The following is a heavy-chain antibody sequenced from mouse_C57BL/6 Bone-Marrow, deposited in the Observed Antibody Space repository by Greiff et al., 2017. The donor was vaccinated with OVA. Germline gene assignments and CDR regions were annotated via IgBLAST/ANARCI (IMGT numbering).Heavy chain of an antibody. CDR3: ARWDYGSSYGAY. CDR1: GYAFTNYL. J-gene: IGHJ3*01. V-gene: IGHV1-54*01. CDR2: INPGSGGT. D-gene: IGHD1-1*01. Sequence: QVQLQQSGAELVRPGPSVKVSCKASGYAFTNYLIEWVKQRPGQGLEWIGVINPGSGGTNYNEKFKGKATLTADKSSSTAYMQLSSLTSEDSAVYFCARWDYGSSYGAYWGQGTLVTVSA.